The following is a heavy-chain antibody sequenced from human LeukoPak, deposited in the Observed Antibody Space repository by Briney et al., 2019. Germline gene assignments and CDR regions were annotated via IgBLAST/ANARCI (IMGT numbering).Heavy chain of an antibody. CDR2: IYYSGST. CDR1: GGPISSYY. D-gene: IGHD4-23*01. Sequence: PSETLSLTCTVSGGPISSYYWSWIRQPPGKGLEWIGYIYYSGSTNYNPSLKRRVTISVDTSKNQFSLKLSSVTAADTAVYYCARDNYGGDYFDYWGQGTLVTVSS. J-gene: IGHJ4*02. V-gene: IGHV4-59*01. CDR3: ARDNYGGDYFDY.